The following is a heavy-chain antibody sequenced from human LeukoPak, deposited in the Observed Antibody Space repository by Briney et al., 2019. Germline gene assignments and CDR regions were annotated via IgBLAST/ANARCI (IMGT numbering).Heavy chain of an antibody. CDR1: GFTFSFYG. J-gene: IGHJ4*02. Sequence: PVESLRLSCATSGFTFSFYGMHWVRQAPGKGLEWVAFIQYDGSYKFYADSVQGRFSISRDNSKSTLFLQMNSLRPDDTALYYCAKTSDQLLYSKFDFWGQGTLVTVSS. V-gene: IGHV3-30*02. D-gene: IGHD2-2*02. CDR3: AKTSDQLLYSKFDF. CDR2: IQYDGSYK.